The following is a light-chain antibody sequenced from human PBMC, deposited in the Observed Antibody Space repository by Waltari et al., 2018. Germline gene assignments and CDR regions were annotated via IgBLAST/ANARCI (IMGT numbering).Light chain of an antibody. V-gene: IGLV5-45*01. CDR2: YRSHAEH. CDR3: IILYNRAVV. J-gene: IGLJ2*01. Sequence: PGRPPQFLLKYRSHAEHQRGSGFPSRFSGYRDFAANAGILLISGLQSEDEADYYCIILYNRAVVFGGGTKLTVL.